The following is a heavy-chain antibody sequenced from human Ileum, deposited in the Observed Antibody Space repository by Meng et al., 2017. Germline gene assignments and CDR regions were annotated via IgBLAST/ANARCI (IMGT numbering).Heavy chain of an antibody. V-gene: IGHV4-4*07. Sequence: QVNPQGAGPGLLKPSGTRSLTCTGSGAAKSPYYWSWIRQPAGKGLEWIGRIYPSGETKYNPSLKSRISVSIDTSKNHFSLKLNSLTAADTAVYYCATSSRWSETDGNAFDIWGQGTMVTVSS. D-gene: IGHD5-24*01. CDR1: GAAKSPYY. J-gene: IGHJ3*02. CDR3: ATSSRWSETDGNAFDI. CDR2: IYPSGET.